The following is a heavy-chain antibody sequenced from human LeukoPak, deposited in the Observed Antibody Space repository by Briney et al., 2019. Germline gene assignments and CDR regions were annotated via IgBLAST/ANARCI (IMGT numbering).Heavy chain of an antibody. Sequence: GSLRLSCAVSGLTVSSNYMTWVRQPPGKGLEWVSVIYTGGATHYADSAKGRFTIPRDNSKNTLFLQMNSLRGEDTAVYFCAAVGSSIYWGQGTLVTVSS. D-gene: IGHD1-26*01. J-gene: IGHJ4*02. CDR1: GLTVSSNY. CDR3: AAVGSSIY. CDR2: IYTGGAT. V-gene: IGHV3-53*01.